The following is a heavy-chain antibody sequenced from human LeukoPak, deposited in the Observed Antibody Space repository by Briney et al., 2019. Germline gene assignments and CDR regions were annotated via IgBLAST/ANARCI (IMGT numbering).Heavy chain of an antibody. D-gene: IGHD3-22*01. V-gene: IGHV1-18*01. CDR2: ISVHNGNR. J-gene: IGHJ4*02. CDR3: ARAFRYFYDSSDYYYFDY. Sequence: ASVTVSCKASGYTFSTYGISWVRHAPGQGLGWMGWISVHNGNRNYAQKLQDRVNMTTDTSTSTAYMELRSLRSDNTAVYYCARAFRYFYDSSDYYYFDYWGQGTLVTVSS. CDR1: GYTFSTYG.